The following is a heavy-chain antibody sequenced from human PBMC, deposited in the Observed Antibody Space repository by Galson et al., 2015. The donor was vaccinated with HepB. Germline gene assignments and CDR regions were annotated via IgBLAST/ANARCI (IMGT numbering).Heavy chain of an antibody. CDR2: IDPSDSYT. J-gene: IGHJ4*02. D-gene: IGHD5-12*01. CDR1: GYSFTSYW. V-gene: IGHV5-10-1*01. Sequence: QSGAEVKKPGESLRISCKGSGYSFTSYWISWVRQMPGKGLEWMGRIDPSDSYTNYSPSFQGHVTISADRSISTAYLQWSSLKASDTAMYYCARRGPPGRGYSGYDPPDFDYWGQGTLVTVSS. CDR3: ARRGPPGRGYSGYDPPDFDY.